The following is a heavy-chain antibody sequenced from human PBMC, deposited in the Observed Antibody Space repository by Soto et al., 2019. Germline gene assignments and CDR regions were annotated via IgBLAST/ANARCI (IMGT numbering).Heavy chain of an antibody. V-gene: IGHV3-23*01. CDR2: ISNSGGRT. D-gene: IGHD6-25*01. J-gene: IGHJ5*02. CDR3: AKGHASGS. CDR1: GFTFTTYA. Sequence: EVQLLESGGGFVQPGGSLRLSCVVSGFTFTTYAMTWVRQAPGKGLEWVSFISNSGGRTNYADSVRGRFTTSRDNSKNTLYLQMNSLRAEDAALYYCAKGHASGSWGPGTQVTVSS.